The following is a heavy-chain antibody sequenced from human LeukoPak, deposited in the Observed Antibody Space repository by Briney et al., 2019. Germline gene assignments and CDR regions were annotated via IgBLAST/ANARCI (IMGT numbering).Heavy chain of an antibody. D-gene: IGHD1-26*01. CDR2: ISSSSSYI. V-gene: IGHV3-21*01. Sequence: GGSLRLSCAASAFTFSSYSMNWVRQAPGKGLEWVSSISSSSSYIYYADSVEGRFTISRDNAKNSLYLQMNSLRAEDTAVYYCARVREGGSYPYNCYGLDVWGQGTTVTVSS. CDR1: AFTFSSYS. J-gene: IGHJ6*02. CDR3: ARVREGGSYPYNCYGLDV.